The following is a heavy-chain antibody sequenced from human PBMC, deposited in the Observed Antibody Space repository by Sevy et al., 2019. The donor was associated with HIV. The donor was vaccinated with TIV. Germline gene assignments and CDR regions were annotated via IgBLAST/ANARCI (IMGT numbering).Heavy chain of an antibody. V-gene: IGHV1-2*02. CDR3: ARLTTQPTSDLYGLDV. CDR2: INLDSGVT. Sequence: ASVKVSCKASGYIFTDYYIHWVRQAPGQGLEWMAWINLDSGVTNYAQRFQGEVTVTRDTSLSTAYLELTNLKSNDTAIYYCARLTTQPTSDLYGLDVWGQGTTVTVSS. D-gene: IGHD4-17*01. CDR1: GYIFTDYY. J-gene: IGHJ6*02.